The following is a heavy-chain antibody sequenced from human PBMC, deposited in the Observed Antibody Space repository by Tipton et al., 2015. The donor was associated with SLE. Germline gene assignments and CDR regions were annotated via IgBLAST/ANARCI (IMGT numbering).Heavy chain of an antibody. CDR1: GFTFSSYA. V-gene: IGHV3-64D*06. D-gene: IGHD3-3*01. J-gene: IGHJ4*02. CDR3: AREYGLRFLEWLGSLDY. CDR2: ISSNGGST. Sequence: GSLRLSCSASGFTFSSYAMHWVRQAPGKGLEYVSAISSNGGSTYYADSVKGRFTISRDNSKNTLYLQMSSLRSEDTAVYYCAREYGLRFLEWLGSLDYWGQGTLVTVSS.